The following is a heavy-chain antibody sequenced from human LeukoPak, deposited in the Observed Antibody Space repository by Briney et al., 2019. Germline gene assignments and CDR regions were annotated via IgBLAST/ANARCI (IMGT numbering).Heavy chain of an antibody. D-gene: IGHD3-16*01. CDR1: GFTVSSKF. Sequence: GGSLRLSCAASGFTVSSKFMHWVRQAPGKGLEWVSVIYSGGITYYADSVKGRFTVSRDNSRNTMYLHMNSLKVEDTAVYYWAKDEVTSGGGLYYWGQGTLVTVSS. CDR3: AKDEVTSGGGLYY. CDR2: IYSGGIT. J-gene: IGHJ4*02. V-gene: IGHV3-53*01.